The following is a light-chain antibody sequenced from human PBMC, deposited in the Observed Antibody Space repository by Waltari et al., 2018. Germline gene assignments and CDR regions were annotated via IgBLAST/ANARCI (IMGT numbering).Light chain of an antibody. CDR2: DVR. CDR3: SSYTSSSTLWV. V-gene: IGLV2-14*03. Sequence: QSALTQPASVSGSPGQSITISCTGTSSDVGGYNYVSWYQQHPGKAPKLMIYDVRNRPAGVSTRFSGAKSGNTASLTISGLQAEDEADYYCSSYTSSSTLWVFGGGTKLTVL. J-gene: IGLJ3*02. CDR1: SSDVGGYNY.